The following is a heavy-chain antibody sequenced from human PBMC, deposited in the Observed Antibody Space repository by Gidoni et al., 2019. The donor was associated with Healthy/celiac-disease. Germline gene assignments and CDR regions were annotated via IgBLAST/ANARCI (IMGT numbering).Heavy chain of an antibody. CDR2: IWYDGSNK. CDR1: GFTFSSYG. D-gene: IGHD3-10*01. CDR3: ARDRGVRGVITYYFDY. J-gene: IGHJ4*02. Sequence: QVQLVESGGGVVPPGRSLRLSCAASGFTFSSYGMHWVRQAPGKGLEWVAVIWYDGSNKYYADSVKGRFTISRDNSKNTLYLQMNSLRAEDTAVYYCARDRGVRGVITYYFDYWGQGTLVTVSS. V-gene: IGHV3-33*01.